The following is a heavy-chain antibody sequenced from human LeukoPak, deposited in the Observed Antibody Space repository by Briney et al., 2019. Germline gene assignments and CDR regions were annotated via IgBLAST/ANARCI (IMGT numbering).Heavy chain of an antibody. J-gene: IGHJ6*02. Sequence: GASVKVSCKASGYTFTNYYMHWVRQAPGQGLEWMGIINPNDGSTSYAQKFQGRVSMTRDTPTGTVHMELSSLSSEDTAVYYCARDLPQHNSSSYFYYYGMDVWGQGTTVTVSS. CDR1: GYTFTNYY. CDR3: ARDLPQHNSSSYFYYYGMDV. D-gene: IGHD6-6*01. CDR2: INPNDGST. V-gene: IGHV1-46*01.